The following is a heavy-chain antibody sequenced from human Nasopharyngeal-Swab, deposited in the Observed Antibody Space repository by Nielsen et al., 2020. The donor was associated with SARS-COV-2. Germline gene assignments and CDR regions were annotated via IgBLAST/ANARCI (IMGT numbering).Heavy chain of an antibody. CDR3: ARGSVAVAGPVYNWFDP. J-gene: IGHJ5*02. Sequence: QTPELTLAIPGDYVPSVCAALSWPSHCPRRGLEWLGRTHYRSLRYHDYAVSVKGRITISADTSKNEFSLQLNSVTPEDTAVYYCARGSVAVAGPVYNWFDPWGQGTQVTVSS. CDR2: THYRSLRYH. V-gene: IGHV6-1*01. CDR1: GDYVPSVCAA. D-gene: IGHD6-19*01.